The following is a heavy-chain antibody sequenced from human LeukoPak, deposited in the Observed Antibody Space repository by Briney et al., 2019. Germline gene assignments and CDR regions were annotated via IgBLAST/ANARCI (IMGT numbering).Heavy chain of an antibody. CDR1: GFTFSSYG. D-gene: IGHD1-26*01. J-gene: IGHJ4*02. CDR2: ISYDGSNR. CDR3: AKNSGSYYGFDY. Sequence: GRSLRLSCAASGFTFSSYGMHWVRQAPGKGLEWVAVISYDGSNRYYADSVKGRFTISRDNSKNTLYLQMNSLRAEDTAVYYCAKNSGSYYGFDYWGQGTLVTVSS. V-gene: IGHV3-30*18.